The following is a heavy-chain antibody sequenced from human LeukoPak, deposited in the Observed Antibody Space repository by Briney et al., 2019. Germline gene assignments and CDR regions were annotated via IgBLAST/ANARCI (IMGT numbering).Heavy chain of an antibody. D-gene: IGHD3-9*01. J-gene: IGHJ6*02. CDR2: ISGSGGST. CDR3: AKAPDLFTYYYYGMDV. V-gene: IGHV3-23*01. Sequence: GGSLRLSCAASGFTFSSYAMSWVRQAPGKGLEWVSAISGSGGSTYYADSVKGRFTISRDNSKNTLYLQMNSLRAEDTAVYYCAKAPDLFTYYYYGMDVWGQGTTVTVS. CDR1: GFTFSSYA.